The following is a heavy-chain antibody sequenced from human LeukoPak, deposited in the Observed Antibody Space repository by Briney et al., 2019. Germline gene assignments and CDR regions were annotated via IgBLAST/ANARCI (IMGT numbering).Heavy chain of an antibody. J-gene: IGHJ4*02. D-gene: IGHD3-22*01. CDR2: IYYSGST. CDR1: GGSISSSSYY. Sequence: SETLSLTCTVSGGSISSSSYYWGWIRQPPGKGLEWIGSIYYSGSTYYNPSLKSRVTISVDTSKNQFSLKLSSVTAADTAVYYCARDGSDYYDSSGYLRLFDYWGQGTLVTVSS. CDR3: ARDGSDYYDSSGYLRLFDY. V-gene: IGHV4-39*07.